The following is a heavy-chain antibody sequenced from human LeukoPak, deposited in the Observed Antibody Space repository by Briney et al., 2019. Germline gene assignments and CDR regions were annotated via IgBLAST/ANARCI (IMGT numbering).Heavy chain of an antibody. D-gene: IGHD2-2*01. CDR3: ARELPAAILCMDV. V-gene: IGHV4-61*02. J-gene: IGHJ6*02. CDR2: IYTSGST. CDR1: GGSISSGSYY. Sequence: SQTLSLTCTVSGGSISSGSYYWSWIRQPAGKGLEWIGRIYTSGSTNYNPSLKSRVTISVDTSKNQFSLKLSSVTAADTAVYYCARELPAAILCMDVWGQGTTVTVSS.